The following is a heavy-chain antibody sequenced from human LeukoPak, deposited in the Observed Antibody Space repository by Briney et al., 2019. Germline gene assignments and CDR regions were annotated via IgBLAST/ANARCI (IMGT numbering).Heavy chain of an antibody. Sequence: ASVKVSCKASGYTFTSYYMHWVRQAPGQGLEWMGIINPSGGSTSYAQKFQGRVTMTRDTSIRTAYMELSSLRSDDTAVYYCARVWPCINGVCPDVFEYWGQGTRVTVSS. CDR3: ARVWPCINGVCPDVFEY. D-gene: IGHD2-8*01. J-gene: IGHJ4*02. V-gene: IGHV1-46*01. CDR1: GYTFTSYY. CDR2: INPSGGST.